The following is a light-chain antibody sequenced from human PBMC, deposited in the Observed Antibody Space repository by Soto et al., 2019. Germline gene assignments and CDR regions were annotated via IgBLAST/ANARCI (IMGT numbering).Light chain of an antibody. Sequence: EIVWTQSPGTLSLSPRERATLSCRASQRGSSSYLAWDQQKPGQAPRLLIYGVSSSTTGIPDRFSGSGSGTDFTLTNSRVEHEGVEVYYCRQYGISYTFGQGTKLEIK. CDR1: QRGSSSY. J-gene: IGKJ2*01. CDR2: GVS. V-gene: IGKV3-20*01. CDR3: RQYGISYT.